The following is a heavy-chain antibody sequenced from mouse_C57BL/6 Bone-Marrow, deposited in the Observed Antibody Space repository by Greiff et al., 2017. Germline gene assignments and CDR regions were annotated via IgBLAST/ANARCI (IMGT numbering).Heavy chain of an antibody. CDR3: GNYGNYGGFAY. CDR1: GYTFTSYW. CDR2: IDPSDSYT. D-gene: IGHD2-1*01. Sequence: QVQLQQPGAELVRPGTSVKLSCKASGYTFTSYWMHWVKQRPGQGLEWIGVIDPSDSYTNYNQKFKGKATLTVDTSSSTAYMQLSRLTSEDSAVYSCGNYGNYGGFAYWGQGTLVTVSA. J-gene: IGHJ3*01. V-gene: IGHV1-59*01.